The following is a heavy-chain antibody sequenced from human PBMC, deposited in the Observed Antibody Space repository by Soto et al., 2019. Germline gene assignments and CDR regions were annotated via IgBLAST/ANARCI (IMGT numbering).Heavy chain of an antibody. V-gene: IGHV4-31*03. CDR1: GGSISSGGYY. CDR2: IYYSGST. D-gene: IGHD4-17*01. J-gene: IGHJ2*01. CDR3: ARGQRGTTGWYFDL. Sequence: QVQLQESGPGLVKPSQTLSLTCTVSGGSISSGGYYWSWIRQHPGKGLEWIGYIYYSGSTYYNPSIKSRVTISVDTSKNQFSLKLSSVTAADTAVYYCARGQRGTTGWYFDLWGRGTLVTVSS.